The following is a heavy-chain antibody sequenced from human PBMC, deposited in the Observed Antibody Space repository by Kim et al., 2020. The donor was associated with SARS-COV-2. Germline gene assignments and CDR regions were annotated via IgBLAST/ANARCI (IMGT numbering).Heavy chain of an antibody. CDR3: ARGPPATAGGYTYYYYMDV. CDR2: INARTGGA. Sequence: ASVKVSCKASGYIFTDYFIHWVQQAPGQGLEWMGRINARTGGANYAQKFQGRVSMTRDTSISTAYMELNRLKPGDTGVYYCARGPPATAGGYTYYYYMDVWGKGTTVTVSS. J-gene: IGHJ6*03. CDR1: GYIFTDYF. V-gene: IGHV1-2*05. D-gene: IGHD2-21*02.